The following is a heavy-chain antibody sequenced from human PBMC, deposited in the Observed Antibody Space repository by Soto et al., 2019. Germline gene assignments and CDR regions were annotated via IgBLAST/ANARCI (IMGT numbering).Heavy chain of an antibody. CDR3: ARRRNWNLVRDY. V-gene: IGHV4-39*01. Sequence: QLQLQESGPGLVKPSETLSLTCTVSGGSISSSSYYWGWIRQPPGKGLEWIGSIYYSGSTYYNPSLKSRVTISVDTSKNQFSLNLSSVTAADTAVYYCARRRNWNLVRDYWGQGTLVTVSS. CDR1: GGSISSSSYY. CDR2: IYYSGST. J-gene: IGHJ4*02. D-gene: IGHD1-1*01.